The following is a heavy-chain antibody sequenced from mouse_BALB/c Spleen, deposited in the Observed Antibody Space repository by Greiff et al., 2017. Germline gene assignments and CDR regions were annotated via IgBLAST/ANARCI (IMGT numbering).Heavy chain of an antibody. CDR1: GYSITSDYA. J-gene: IGHJ1*01. V-gene: IGHV3-2*02. D-gene: IGHD1-1*01. Sequence: EVKLQESGPGLVKPSQSLSLTCTVTGYSITSDYAWNWIRQFPGNKLEWMGYISYSGSTSYNPSLKSRISITRDTSKNQFFLQLNSVTTEDTATYYCARCEDYYGSNHGYFDVWGAGTTVTVSS. CDR2: ISYSGST. CDR3: ARCEDYYGSNHGYFDV.